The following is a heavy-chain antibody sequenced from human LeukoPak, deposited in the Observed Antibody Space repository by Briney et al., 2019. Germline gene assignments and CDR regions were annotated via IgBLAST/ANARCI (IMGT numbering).Heavy chain of an antibody. J-gene: IGHJ5*02. CDR3: ARDIAVAGFHWFDP. Sequence: GGSLRLSCAASGFTLSSSAIHWVRQAPGKGLEWVAVIWYDGSNRYYGDSVKGRFTISRDNSKNSVYLQMNSLRAEDTAVYHCARDIAVAGFHWFDPWGQGTLVTVPS. CDR2: IWYDGSNR. V-gene: IGHV3-33*01. D-gene: IGHD6-19*01. CDR1: GFTLSSSA.